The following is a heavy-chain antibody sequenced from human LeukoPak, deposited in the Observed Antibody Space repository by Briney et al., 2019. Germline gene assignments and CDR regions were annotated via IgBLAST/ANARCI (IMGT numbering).Heavy chain of an antibody. V-gene: IGHV4-39*01. D-gene: IGHD1-26*01. CDR2: LYYDGRT. J-gene: IGHJ5*02. CDR1: GDSVSSSNYY. CDR3: VSRRGKWDVNWFYP. Sequence: SETLSLTCTVFGDSVSSSNYYWAWFRHPPGKGLDWFGSLYYDGRTYYSPSLESRVTVSVDTSKNQFALKLTSVTAADRPVFYCVSRRGKWDVNWFYPCGPETLVSVSS.